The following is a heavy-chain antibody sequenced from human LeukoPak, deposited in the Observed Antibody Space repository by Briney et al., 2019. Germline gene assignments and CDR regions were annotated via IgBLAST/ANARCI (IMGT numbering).Heavy chain of an antibody. J-gene: IGHJ4*02. CDR3: AKDLPPRYGGPGY. V-gene: IGHV3-21*04. D-gene: IGHD1-26*01. Sequence: PGGSLRLSCAASGFTFSSYSMNWVRQAPGKGLEWVSSISSSSSYIYYADSVKGRFTISRDNAKNSLYLQMNSLRAEDTAVYYCAKDLPPRYGGPGYWGQGTLVTVSS. CDR2: ISSSSSYI. CDR1: GFTFSSYS.